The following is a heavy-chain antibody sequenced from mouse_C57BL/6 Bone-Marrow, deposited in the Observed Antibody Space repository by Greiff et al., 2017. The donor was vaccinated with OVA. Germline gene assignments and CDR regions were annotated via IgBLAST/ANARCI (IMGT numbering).Heavy chain of an antibody. CDR2: IDPSVSYT. CDR1: GYTFTSYW. D-gene: IGHD2-12*01. CDR3: ARDDDWYFDV. V-gene: IGHV1-50*01. J-gene: IGHJ1*03. Sequence: VQLQQPGAELVKPGASVKLSCKASGYTFTSYWMQWVKQRPGQGLEWIGEIDPSVSYTNSNQKFKGKATLTVDTSSSTAYMQLSSLTSEDSAVYYCARDDDWYFDVWGTGTTVTVSS.